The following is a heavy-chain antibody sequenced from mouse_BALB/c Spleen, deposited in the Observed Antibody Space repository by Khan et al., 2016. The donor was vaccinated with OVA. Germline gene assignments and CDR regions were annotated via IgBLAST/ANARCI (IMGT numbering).Heavy chain of an antibody. CDR3: ARAFYNGAWFAY. D-gene: IGHD1-3*01. Sequence: VQLQESGPGLVAPSQTLSITCTVSGFSLSNYGIHWVRQSPGKGLEWLGVIWAGGSTNHNSALMSRLSISNDNYKSKVFLKMNSLQTDDTAMYYWARAFYNGAWFAYWGQGTLVTVSA. V-gene: IGHV2-9*02. J-gene: IGHJ3*01. CDR2: IWAGGST. CDR1: GFSLSNYG.